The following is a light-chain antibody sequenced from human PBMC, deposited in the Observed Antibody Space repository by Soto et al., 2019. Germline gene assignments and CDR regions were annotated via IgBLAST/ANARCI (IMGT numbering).Light chain of an antibody. V-gene: IGKV1-39*01. CDR1: QSISSY. CDR3: QQSYSTPPT. CDR2: AAS. J-gene: IGKJ1*01. Sequence: DIKMNQSPSSLSASVGDRVTITCRASQSISSYLNWYQQKPGKAPKLLIYAASSLQSGVPSRFSGSGSGTDFTLTISSLQPEDFATYYCQQSYSTPPTFGQGTKVDIK.